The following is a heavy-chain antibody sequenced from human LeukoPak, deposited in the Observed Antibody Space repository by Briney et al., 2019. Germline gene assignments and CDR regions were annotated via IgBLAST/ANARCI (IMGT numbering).Heavy chain of an antibody. D-gene: IGHD3-22*01. CDR1: GGSISSIRHY. J-gene: IGHJ4*02. CDR3: VRRVAGSGYRDS. V-gene: IGHV4-39*01. Sequence: SDTLSLTCTVSGGSISSIRHYWGWIRQPPGKGLEWSGNILYSGSTNDNPSLKSRVTISVATSKNQFSLKLSSVTAADTADYYCVRRVAGSGYRDSWGQGNLVTVSS. CDR2: ILYSGST.